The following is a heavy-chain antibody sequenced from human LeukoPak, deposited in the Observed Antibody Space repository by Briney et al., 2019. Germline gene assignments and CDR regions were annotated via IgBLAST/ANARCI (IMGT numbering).Heavy chain of an antibody. Sequence: RPGRSLRLSCAASGFTFSSYGMHWVRQAPGKGLEWVAVISYDGSNKYYADSVKGRFTISRDNAKNTLYLQMNSLTTEDTAVYYCAKEVDTAIFLIDYWGQGTLVTVSS. CDR1: GFTFSSYG. CDR2: ISYDGSNK. CDR3: AKEVDTAIFLIDY. D-gene: IGHD5-18*01. V-gene: IGHV3-30*18. J-gene: IGHJ4*02.